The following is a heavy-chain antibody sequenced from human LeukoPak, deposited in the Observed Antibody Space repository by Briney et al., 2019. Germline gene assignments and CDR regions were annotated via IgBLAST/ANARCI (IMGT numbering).Heavy chain of an antibody. J-gene: IGHJ4*02. Sequence: GGSLRLSCAASGFTFSSYVMSWVRQAPGKGLEWVSDISGSGGTTYYADSVKGRFIISRDNSKNTLYLQMNSLRAEDTAVYYCAEQVSDYDSSTYYYYWGQGALVTVSS. CDR1: GFTFSSYV. CDR3: AEQVSDYDSSTYYYY. CDR2: ISGSGGTT. D-gene: IGHD3-22*01. V-gene: IGHV3-23*01.